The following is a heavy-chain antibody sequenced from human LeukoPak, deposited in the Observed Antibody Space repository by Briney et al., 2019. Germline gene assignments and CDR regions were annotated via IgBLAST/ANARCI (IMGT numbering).Heavy chain of an antibody. V-gene: IGHV1-2*02. CDR1: GYTFTGYY. D-gene: IGHD5-12*01. J-gene: IGHJ5*02. CDR3: AREGSGYEYNWFDP. Sequence: ASVKVSCKASGYTFTGYYMHWVRQAPGQGLEWMGWINPNSGGTNYAQKLQGRVTMTTDTSTSTAYMELRSLRSDDTAVYYCAREGSGYEYNWFDPWGQGTLVTVSS. CDR2: INPNSGGT.